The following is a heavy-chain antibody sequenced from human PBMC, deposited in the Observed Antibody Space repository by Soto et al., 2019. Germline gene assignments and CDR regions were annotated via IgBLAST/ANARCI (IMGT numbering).Heavy chain of an antibody. Sequence: QVQLVQSGAEVKRPGASVKVSCKASGYTFRNYGITWVRQAPGQGLEWMAWISPYNGNTNYAQDLQGRVTMTTDTSTSTAYMVLRSLASDDTAMYYCARDLVSGSDFWRAYNGGYFDYWGQGTLVTVSS. CDR1: GYTFRNYG. CDR3: ARDLVSGSDFWRAYNGGYFDY. V-gene: IGHV1-18*01. CDR2: ISPYNGNT. J-gene: IGHJ4*02. D-gene: IGHD3-3*01.